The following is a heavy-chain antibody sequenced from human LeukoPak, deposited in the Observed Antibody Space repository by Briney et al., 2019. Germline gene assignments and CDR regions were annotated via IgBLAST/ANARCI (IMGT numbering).Heavy chain of an antibody. CDR2: IYYSGST. J-gene: IGHJ6*03. V-gene: IGHV4-59*08. CDR3: ARQYYYYYMDF. Sequence: PSETLSLTCTVSGGSISSYYWSWIRQPPGKGLEWIGYIYYSGSTNYNPSLKSRVTISVDTSKNQFSLKLSSVAAADTAVYYCARQYYYYYMDFWGKGTTVTVSS. CDR1: GGSISSYY.